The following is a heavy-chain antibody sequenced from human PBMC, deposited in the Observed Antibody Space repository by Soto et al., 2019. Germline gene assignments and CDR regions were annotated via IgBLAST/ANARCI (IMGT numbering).Heavy chain of an antibody. Sequence: QVQLQESGPGLVKPSETLSLMCTVSGGSITSYYWSWIRQSPAKGLEWIGYISDSGSTKYNPSLKSRVTISVDTSKNQFSLKLTSVTAADTAVYYCARERVGHSAMDVWGQGTTVTVSS. CDR3: ARERVGHSAMDV. D-gene: IGHD1-26*01. V-gene: IGHV4-59*01. CDR2: ISDSGST. J-gene: IGHJ6*02. CDR1: GGSITSYY.